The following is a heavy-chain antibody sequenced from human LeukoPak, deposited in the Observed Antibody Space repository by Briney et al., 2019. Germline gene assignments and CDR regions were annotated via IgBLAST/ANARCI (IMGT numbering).Heavy chain of an antibody. D-gene: IGHD3-9*01. J-gene: IGHJ4*02. CDR2: INHSGST. CDR3: ARAQVGHYDILTGKVDY. Sequence: SETLSLTCAVYGGSFSGYYWSWIRQPPGKGLEWIGEINHSGSTNYNPSLKSRVTISVDTSKNQFSLKLSSVTAADTAVYYCARAQVGHYDILTGKVDYWGQGTLVTVSS. V-gene: IGHV4-34*01. CDR1: GGSFSGYY.